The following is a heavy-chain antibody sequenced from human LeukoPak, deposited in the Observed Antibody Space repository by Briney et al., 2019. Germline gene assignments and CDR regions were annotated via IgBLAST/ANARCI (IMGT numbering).Heavy chain of an antibody. CDR1: GYTFTSYD. CDR3: ARGDYYDSSSYYWDFDY. D-gene: IGHD3-22*01. Sequence: ASVKVSCKASGYTFTSYDINWVRQATGQGLEWMGWVNPNSGNTGYAQKFQGRVTMTRNTSISTAYMELSSLRSEDTAVYYCARGDYYDSSSYYWDFDYWGQGTLVTVSS. J-gene: IGHJ4*02. V-gene: IGHV1-8*01. CDR2: VNPNSGNT.